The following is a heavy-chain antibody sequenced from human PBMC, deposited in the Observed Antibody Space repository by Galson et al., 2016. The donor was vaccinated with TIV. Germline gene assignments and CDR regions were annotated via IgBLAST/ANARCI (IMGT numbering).Heavy chain of an antibody. CDR1: GYTFTTYW. Sequence: QSGAEVKKPGESLKLSCKASGYTFTTYWIVWVRQMPGKALEWMGIIYPVDSETIYSPSFEGPVTISADKSNNTAYLHWSSLKASDTAIYYCARRSTEWGLDYWGQGVLVTVSS. CDR2: IYPVDSET. J-gene: IGHJ4*02. CDR3: ARRSTEWGLDY. V-gene: IGHV5-51*03. D-gene: IGHD2-8*01.